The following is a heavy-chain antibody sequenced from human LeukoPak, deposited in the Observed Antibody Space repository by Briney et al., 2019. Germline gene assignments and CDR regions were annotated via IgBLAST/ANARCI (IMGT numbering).Heavy chain of an antibody. CDR2: IYTSGST. CDR1: GGSISSGSYY. Sequence: SQTLSLTCTVSGGSISSGSYYWSWIRQPAGKGLEWIGRIYTSGSTNYNPSLKSRVTISVDTSKNQFSLKLSSVTAADTARYYCAKDFVYGSRFPRPLDYWGQGTLVTVSS. V-gene: IGHV4-61*02. CDR3: AKDFVYGSRFPRPLDY. D-gene: IGHD3-3*01. J-gene: IGHJ4*02.